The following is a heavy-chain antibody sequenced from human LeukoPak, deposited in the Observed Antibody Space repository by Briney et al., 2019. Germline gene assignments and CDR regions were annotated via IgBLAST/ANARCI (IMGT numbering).Heavy chain of an antibody. J-gene: IGHJ4*02. CDR1: GYSFTSYW. CDR2: IYPVDSDT. D-gene: IGHD3-10*01. V-gene: IGHV5-51*01. CDR3: ARLKYYYGSGPFDY. Sequence: GESLKISRKGSGYSFTSYWIGWVRQMPGKGLEWGGIIYPVDSDTRYSPSFQGQVTISAAKSISTAYLQWSSLKASDTAMYYCARLKYYYGSGPFDYWGQGTLVTVSS.